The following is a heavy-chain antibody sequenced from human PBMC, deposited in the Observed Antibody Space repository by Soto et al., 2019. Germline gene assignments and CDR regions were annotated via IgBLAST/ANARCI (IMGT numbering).Heavy chain of an antibody. CDR3: ARILSSSSGYFDP. V-gene: IGHV4-30-4*01. D-gene: IGHD6-6*01. CDR2: SYKTGKT. Sequence: QVHLQESGPGLLKPSQTLSLTCDVSGEFIGSGDYYWTWIRQPPGKGLEYIGSSYKTGKTYYSPSLSNRPFISLDTPKSQFFLRLTSATAADRAMYYCARILSSSSGYFDPWGQGTLVTVSS. CDR1: GEFIGSGDYY. J-gene: IGHJ5*02.